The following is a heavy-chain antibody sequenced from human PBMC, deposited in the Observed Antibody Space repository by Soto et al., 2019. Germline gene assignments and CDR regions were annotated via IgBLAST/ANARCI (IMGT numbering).Heavy chain of an antibody. CDR3: ASSSGSYHSGFDY. CDR1: GYTFTSYG. J-gene: IGHJ4*02. CDR2: INPSGGST. D-gene: IGHD1-26*01. Sequence: GASVKVSCKASGYTFTSYGISWVRQAPGQGLEWMGIINPSGGSTSYAQKFQGRVTTTRDTSTSTVYMELSSLRSEDTAVYYCASSSGSYHSGFDYWGQGTLVTVSS. V-gene: IGHV1-46*01.